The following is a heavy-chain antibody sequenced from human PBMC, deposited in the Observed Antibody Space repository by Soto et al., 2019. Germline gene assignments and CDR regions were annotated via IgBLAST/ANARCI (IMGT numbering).Heavy chain of an antibody. V-gene: IGHV3-33*06. Sequence: GGSLRLSCAASGFTFSSYGMHWVRQAPGKGLEWVAVIWYDGSNKYYADSVKGRFTISRDNSKNTLYLQMNSLRAEDTAVYYCAKRDFWSGYNWFDPWGQGTLVTVSS. CDR1: GFTFSSYG. CDR3: AKRDFWSGYNWFDP. J-gene: IGHJ5*02. D-gene: IGHD3-3*01. CDR2: IWYDGSNK.